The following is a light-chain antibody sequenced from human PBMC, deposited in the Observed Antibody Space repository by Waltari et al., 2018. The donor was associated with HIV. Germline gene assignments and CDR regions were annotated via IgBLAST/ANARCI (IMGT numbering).Light chain of an antibody. V-gene: IGKV1-5*03. CDR3: QQYETDSRS. CDR2: KAT. J-gene: IGKJ1*01. Sequence: DIQMTQSPSSVSASIAESCSPTCRASEDINKLLAWYQQKPGKATNRLIYKATILETGVPSRFSGSVSGADFTLTITNLQSDDFATYYGQQYETDSRSFGQGTKV. CDR1: EDINKL.